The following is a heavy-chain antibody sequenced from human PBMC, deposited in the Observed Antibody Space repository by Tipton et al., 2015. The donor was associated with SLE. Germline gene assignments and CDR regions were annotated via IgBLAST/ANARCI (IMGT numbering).Heavy chain of an antibody. J-gene: IGHJ4*02. D-gene: IGHD2-2*02. CDR3: ASRPPCTGSSISCYNNYFDS. V-gene: IGHV4-38-2*02. Sequence: TLSLTCTVSGYSIDSGHFWGWIRQPPGKGLEWIGNIYHSGTTYYNSSLKSRVTISVDTSKNQFSLKLSSVTAADTAVYYCASRPPCTGSSISCYNNYFDSWGQGTLVTVSS. CDR1: GYSIDSGHF. CDR2: IYHSGTT.